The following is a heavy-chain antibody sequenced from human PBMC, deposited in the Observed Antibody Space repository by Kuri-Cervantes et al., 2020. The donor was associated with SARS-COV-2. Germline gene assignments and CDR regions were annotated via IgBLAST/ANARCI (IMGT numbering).Heavy chain of an antibody. D-gene: IGHD3-22*01. J-gene: IGHJ4*02. CDR3: ARWTSTYYYDSSGYAY. CDR1: GGSISSYY. CDR2: IYTSGST. Sequence: SETLSLTCTVSGGSISSYYWSWIRQPAGKGLEWIGRIYTSGSTNYNPSLKSRVTMSVDTSKNQFSLKLSSVTAADTAVYYCARWTSTYYYDSSGYAYWGQGTLVTVSS. V-gene: IGHV4-4*07.